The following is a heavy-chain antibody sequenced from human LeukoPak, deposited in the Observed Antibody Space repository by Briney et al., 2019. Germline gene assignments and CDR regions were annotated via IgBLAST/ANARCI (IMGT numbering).Heavy chain of an antibody. CDR2: ISYDGSNK. J-gene: IGHJ4*02. CDR3: ARGRPGVMYYFDY. Sequence: PGGSLRLSCAASGFTFSSYAMHWVRQAPGKGLEWVAVISYDGSNKYYADSVKGRFTISRDNSKNTLYLQMNSLRAEDTAVYYCARGRPGVMYYFDYWGQETLVTVSS. D-gene: IGHD3-16*01. V-gene: IGHV3-30*04. CDR1: GFTFSSYA.